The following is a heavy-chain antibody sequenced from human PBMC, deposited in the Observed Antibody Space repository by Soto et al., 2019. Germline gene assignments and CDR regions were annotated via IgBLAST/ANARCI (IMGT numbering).Heavy chain of an antibody. J-gene: IGHJ3*02. CDR1: GFTFSDYY. Sequence: GGSLRLSCAASGFTFSDYYMSWIRQAPGKGLEWVSYISSSGSTIYYADSVKGRFTNSRNNAKNSLYLQMNSLRAEATAVYYCARTRGTTVLTDAFDIWGQGTMVTVSS. CDR3: ARTRGTTVLTDAFDI. CDR2: ISSSGSTI. V-gene: IGHV3-11*01. D-gene: IGHD4-17*01.